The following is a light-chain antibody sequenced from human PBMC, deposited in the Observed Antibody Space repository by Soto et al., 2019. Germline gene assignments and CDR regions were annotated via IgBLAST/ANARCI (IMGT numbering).Light chain of an antibody. J-gene: IGLJ1*01. CDR3: AAWDDSLDSYV. CDR2: SNS. V-gene: IGLV1-44*01. Sequence: QAVVTQPPSLSGTLGQRGTISCSGSSSNVGRSAVNWYQQLPGTAPKLVIYSNSQRPSGVPDRFSGSKSGTSASLAISGLQFDDEADYYCAAWDDSLDSYVFGTGTKVTVL. CDR1: SSNVGRSA.